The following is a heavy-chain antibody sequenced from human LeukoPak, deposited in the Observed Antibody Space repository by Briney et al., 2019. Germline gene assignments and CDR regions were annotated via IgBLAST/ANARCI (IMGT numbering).Heavy chain of an antibody. V-gene: IGHV4-39*01. CDR2: IYYSGST. CDR1: GGSISSSNYY. J-gene: IGHJ6*02. Sequence: SETLSLTCTVSGGSISSSNYYWGWIRHPPGKGLEWIGSIYYSGSTYYNPSLKSGVTISVYTSKHQFSLKLSSVTAADTAVYYCARQSSDILTGYYRGPYYYGMDVWGQGTTVTVSS. CDR3: ARQSSDILTGYYRGPYYYGMDV. D-gene: IGHD3-9*01.